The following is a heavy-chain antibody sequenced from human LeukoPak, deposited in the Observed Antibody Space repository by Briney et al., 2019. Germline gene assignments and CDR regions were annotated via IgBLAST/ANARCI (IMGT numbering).Heavy chain of an antibody. D-gene: IGHD3-10*02. V-gene: IGHV3-48*03. J-gene: IGHJ6*04. CDR1: GFDFSSYG. CDR2: ISSSGSTI. CDR3: AELGITMIGGV. Sequence: GGSLRLSCEASGFDFSSYGMNWVRQAPGKGLEWVSYISSSGSTIYYADSVKGRFTISRDNAKNSLYLQMNSLRAEDTAVYYCAELGITMIGGVWGKGTTVTISS.